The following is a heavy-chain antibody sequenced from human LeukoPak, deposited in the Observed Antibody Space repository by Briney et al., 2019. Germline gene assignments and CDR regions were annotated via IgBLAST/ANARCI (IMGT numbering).Heavy chain of an antibody. V-gene: IGHV4-34*01. J-gene: IGHJ4*02. Sequence: SETLSLTCAVSGGSFSGYYWSWIRQPPGKGLEWIGEINHSGSTNYNPSLKSRVTISVDTSKNQFSLKLSSVTAADTAVYYCARMGYYGSGSYRDYWGQGTLVTVSS. CDR3: ARMGYYGSGSYRDY. CDR1: GGSFSGYY. CDR2: INHSGST. D-gene: IGHD3-10*01.